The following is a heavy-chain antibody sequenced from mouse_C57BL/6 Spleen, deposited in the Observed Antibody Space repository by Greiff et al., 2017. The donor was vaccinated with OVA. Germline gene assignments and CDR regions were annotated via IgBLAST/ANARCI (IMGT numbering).Heavy chain of an antibody. CDR3: ARGGLRGSSS. J-gene: IGHJ2*01. D-gene: IGHD1-1*01. Sequence: QVQLQQPGAELVKPGASVKLSCKASGYTFTSYWMQWVKQRPGQGLEWIGEIDPSDSYTNYNQKFKGKATLTVDTSSSTAYMQLSSLTSEDSAVYYCARGGLRGSSSWGQGTTLTVSS. V-gene: IGHV1-50*01. CDR2: IDPSDSYT. CDR1: GYTFTSYW.